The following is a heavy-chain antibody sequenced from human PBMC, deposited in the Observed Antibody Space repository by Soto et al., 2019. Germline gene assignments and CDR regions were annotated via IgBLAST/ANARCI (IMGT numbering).Heavy chain of an antibody. Sequence: QLQLQESGPGLVKPSETLSLHCTVSDDSISSRNYYWGWVRQSPGKGLEWIGSIYHSGSTYYNPSLKRRVTISLDRYRNHFSLRLTSLTAADTAVVCSVAGTGRYYVIDYWCQGTLVTVAS. CDR1: DDSISSRNYY. CDR3: VAGTGRYYVIDY. J-gene: IGHJ4*02. V-gene: IGHV4-39*02. CDR2: IYHSGST. D-gene: IGHD2-15*01.